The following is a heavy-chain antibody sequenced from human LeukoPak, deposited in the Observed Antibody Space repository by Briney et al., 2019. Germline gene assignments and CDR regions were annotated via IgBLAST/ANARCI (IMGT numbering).Heavy chain of an antibody. CDR2: IYSGGST. V-gene: IGHV3-66*04. J-gene: IGHJ4*02. CDR1: GFTFSSYA. D-gene: IGHD3-22*01. CDR3: ARQGDSSGYYFLDY. Sequence: PXGSLRLSCAASGFTFSSYAMSWVRQAPGKGVEWVSVIYSGGSTYYADSVKGRFTISRDNSKNTLYLQMNSLRAEDTAVYYCARQGDSSGYYFLDYWGQGTLVTVSS.